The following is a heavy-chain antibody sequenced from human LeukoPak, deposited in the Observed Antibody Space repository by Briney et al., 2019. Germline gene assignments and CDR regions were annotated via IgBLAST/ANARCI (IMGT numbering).Heavy chain of an antibody. CDR3: ARDSALAQAVMFDY. CDR2: IDHSGNT. Sequence: SETLSLTCSVSGYSISSGYYWGWIRQPPGKGLECIGSIDHSGNTYSNPSLKSRVTISVVTSKNQFSLKLRSVTAADTAVYYCARDSALAQAVMFDYWGQGTLVTVSS. CDR1: GYSISSGYY. D-gene: IGHD6-19*01. J-gene: IGHJ4*02. V-gene: IGHV4-38-2*02.